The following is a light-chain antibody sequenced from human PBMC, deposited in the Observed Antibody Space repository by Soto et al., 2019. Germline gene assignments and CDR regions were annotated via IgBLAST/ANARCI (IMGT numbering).Light chain of an antibody. Sequence: EIVLTQSPGSLSLSPGERATLSCRASQSVSSRFFAWYQQKPGQAPRLLIYGASRRATGIPDRFTGSGSGTDFTLTISGLEPEDFALYYCQQYDSSVTFGLGTKVEIK. CDR1: QSVSSRF. CDR2: GAS. CDR3: QQYDSSVT. J-gene: IGKJ1*01. V-gene: IGKV3-20*01.